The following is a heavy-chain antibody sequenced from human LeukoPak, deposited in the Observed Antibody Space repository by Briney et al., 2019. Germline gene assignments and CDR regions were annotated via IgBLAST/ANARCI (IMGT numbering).Heavy chain of an antibody. J-gene: IGHJ4*02. Sequence: AGSLRLTCAASGFTFDDFGMSWVRQAPGKGLEWVSGINWNGGSTDYADSVKGRFTIVRDNAKNSLHLQMNSLRAEDTAFYYSVRGGMTAGTWRYFDYWGQGTLVTVSS. CDR2: INWNGGST. CDR3: VRGGMTAGTWRYFDY. CDR1: GFTFDDFG. D-gene: IGHD6-19*01. V-gene: IGHV3-20*04.